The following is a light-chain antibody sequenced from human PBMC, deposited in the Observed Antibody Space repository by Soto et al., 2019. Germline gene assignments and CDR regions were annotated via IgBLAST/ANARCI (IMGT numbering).Light chain of an antibody. V-gene: IGKV3-15*01. CDR1: QSVSSN. J-gene: IGKJ1*01. CDR3: QQYINLWT. CDR2: RAS. Sequence: EIVMTQSPATLSVSPGERATLSCRASQSVSSNLAWYQQKPGQSPRLLIYRASTRATGVPARFSGSGSGTEFTLTISSLQSEDFAVYYCQQYINLWTFGQGTKVEI.